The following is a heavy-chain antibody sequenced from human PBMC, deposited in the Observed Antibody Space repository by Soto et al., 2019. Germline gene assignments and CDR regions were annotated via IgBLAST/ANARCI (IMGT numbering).Heavy chain of an antibody. CDR2: ISGSGGST. D-gene: IGHD6-13*01. CDR1: GFTFSDYY. V-gene: IGHV3-23*01. CDR3: AKDPGYSSSWSFDY. Sequence: GGSLRLSCAASGFTFSDYYMTWIRQAPGKGLEWVSAISGSGGSTYYADSVKGRFTISRDNSKNTLYLQMNSLRAEDTAVYYCAKDPGYSSSWSFDYWGQGTLVTVSS. J-gene: IGHJ4*02.